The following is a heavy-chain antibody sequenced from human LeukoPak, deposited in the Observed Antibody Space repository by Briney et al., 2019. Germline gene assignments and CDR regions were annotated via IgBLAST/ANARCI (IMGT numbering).Heavy chain of an antibody. J-gene: IGHJ4*02. CDR1: GGTFSSYA. CDR2: IIPIFGTA. CDR3: ARGHGDHEVYFDY. D-gene: IGHD4-17*01. Sequence: SVKVSCKASGGTFSSYAISWVRQAPGQGLEWMGRIIPIFGTANYAQKFQGRVTITTDESTSTAYMELSSLRSEDTAVYYCARGHGDHEVYFDYWGQGTLATVSS. V-gene: IGHV1-69*05.